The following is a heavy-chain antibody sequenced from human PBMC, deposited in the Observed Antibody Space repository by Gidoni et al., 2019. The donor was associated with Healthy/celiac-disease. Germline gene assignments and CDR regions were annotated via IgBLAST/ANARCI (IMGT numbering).Heavy chain of an antibody. J-gene: IGHJ3*02. CDR3: ARDRSGNYGSGSDDAFDI. D-gene: IGHD3-10*01. CDR1: GSTLRGYY. Sequence: QVQLVQSGAEVKKPGASVKVSCKASGSTLRGYYMHWVRQAPGQGLEWMGWINPNSGGTNYAQKFQGWVTMTRDTSISTAYMELSRLRSDDTAVYYCARDRSGNYGSGSDDAFDIWGQGTMVTVSS. CDR2: INPNSGGT. V-gene: IGHV1-2*04.